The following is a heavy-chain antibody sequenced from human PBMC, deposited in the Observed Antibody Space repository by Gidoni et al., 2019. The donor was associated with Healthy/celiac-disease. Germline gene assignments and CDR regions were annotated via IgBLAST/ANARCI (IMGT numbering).Heavy chain of an antibody. J-gene: IGHJ4*02. CDR3: ARGAAVAGSGDWDY. CDR1: GYTFPSYA. Sequence: QVQLVHSGAGVQKPGASVQVSCQASGYTFPSYARHWVRQAPGQRLEWMGWINAGNGNTKYSQKFQGRVTITRDTSASTAYMELSSLRSEDTAVYYCARGAAVAGSGDWDYWGQGTLVTVSS. V-gene: IGHV1-3*01. D-gene: IGHD6-19*01. CDR2: INAGNGNT.